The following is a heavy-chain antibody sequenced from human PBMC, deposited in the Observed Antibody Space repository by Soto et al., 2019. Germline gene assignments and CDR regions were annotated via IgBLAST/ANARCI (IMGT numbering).Heavy chain of an antibody. V-gene: IGHV3-9*01. CDR3: AKDIRDCSSTRCKL. CDR1: GFTFDDYA. D-gene: IGHD2-2*01. Sequence: SLRLSCAASGFTFDDYAMHWVRQAPGKGLEWVSGISWNSGSIGYADSVKGRFTISRDNAKNSLYLQMNSLRAEDTALYYCAKDIRDCSSTRCKLWGQGTLVTVSS. J-gene: IGHJ4*02. CDR2: ISWNSGSI.